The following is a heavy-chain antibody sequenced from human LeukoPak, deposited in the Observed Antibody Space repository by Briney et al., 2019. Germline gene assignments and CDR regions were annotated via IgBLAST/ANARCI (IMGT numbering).Heavy chain of an antibody. CDR1: GYTFTSYD. CDR3: ARAKWLRPHFDY. V-gene: IGHV1-8*01. D-gene: IGHD5-12*01. CDR2: MNPNSGNT. J-gene: IGHJ4*02. Sequence: ASVKVSCKASGYTFTSYDINWVRQATGQGLEWMGWMNPNSGNTGYAQKFQGRVTMTRNTSISTAYMELSSLRSDDTAVYYCARAKWLRPHFDYWGQGTLVTVSS.